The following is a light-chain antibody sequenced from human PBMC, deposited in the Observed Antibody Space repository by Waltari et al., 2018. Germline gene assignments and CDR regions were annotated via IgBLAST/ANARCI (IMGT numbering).Light chain of an antibody. CDR2: DVT. J-gene: IGLJ2*01. CDR1: NSDVGGYNY. CDR3: SSYAGSSVA. Sequence: QSALTQPRSVSGSPGQSVTISCSGSNSDVGGYNYVSWYQQHPGKAPKLMISDVTKRPAGVPDRFSGSKSGNPASLTISGLQAEDEADYYCSSYAGSSVAFGGGTKLTVL. V-gene: IGLV2-11*01.